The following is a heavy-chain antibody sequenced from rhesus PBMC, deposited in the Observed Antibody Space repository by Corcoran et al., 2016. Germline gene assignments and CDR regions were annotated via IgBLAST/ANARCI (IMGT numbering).Heavy chain of an antibody. J-gene: IGHJ4*01. Sequence: VQLVETGGGLVQPGGSLKLSFAASGFTFSSFGMSWVRQSPGKGLEWVSAINSGGGSTYYADSVKGRFTISRDNSKNTRSLQMNSLRAEDTAVYYCAKWYCSSTYCSYIDYWGQGVLVTVSS. CDR3: AKWYCSSTYCSYIDY. CDR2: INSGGGST. CDR1: GFTFSSFG. D-gene: IGHD2-15*01. V-gene: IGHV3S5*01.